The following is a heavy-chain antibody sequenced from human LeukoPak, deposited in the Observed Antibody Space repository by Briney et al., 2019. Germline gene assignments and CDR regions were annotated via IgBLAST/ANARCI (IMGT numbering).Heavy chain of an antibody. D-gene: IGHD3-3*02. V-gene: IGHV3-53*01. Sequence: PGGSLRLSCAASGFTVSTNYMNWVRQAPGKGLEWVSILYSGSSTYYADSVEGRFTISRDSSKNTLFLQMNDLRAEDTAVYYCATVGDHFHWYLDLWSRGTLVTVSS. J-gene: IGHJ2*01. CDR1: GFTVSTNY. CDR2: LYSGSST. CDR3: ATVGDHFHWYLDL.